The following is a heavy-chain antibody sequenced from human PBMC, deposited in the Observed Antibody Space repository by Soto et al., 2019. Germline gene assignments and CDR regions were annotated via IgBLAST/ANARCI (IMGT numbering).Heavy chain of an antibody. CDR2: INHSGST. V-gene: IGHV4-34*01. CDR3: SRVIFTMVKVFDG. D-gene: IGHD3-10*01. CDR1: GGSFSGYY. J-gene: IGHJ1*01. Sequence: TLSLTCAVYGGSFSGYYWRWIRQPPGKGLEWIGEINHSGSTNYNPSLKSRVTISVDTSKNQFSLKLISVTAADTAVYYCSRVIFTMVKVFDGWGQCTLVSVSS.